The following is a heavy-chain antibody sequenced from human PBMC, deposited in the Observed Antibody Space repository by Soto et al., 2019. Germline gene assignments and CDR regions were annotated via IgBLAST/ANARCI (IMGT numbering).Heavy chain of an antibody. J-gene: IGHJ4*02. CDR1: GYTFTSYD. CDR3: ARGGEPIDY. CDR2: MNPNSGNT. V-gene: IGHV1-8*01. D-gene: IGHD2-21*01. Sequence: ASVKVSCKASGYTFTSYDINWVRQATGQGLEWMGWMNPNSGNTKYSQKFQGRVTITRDTSASTAYMELSSLRSEDTAVYYCARGGEPIDYWGQGTLVTVSS.